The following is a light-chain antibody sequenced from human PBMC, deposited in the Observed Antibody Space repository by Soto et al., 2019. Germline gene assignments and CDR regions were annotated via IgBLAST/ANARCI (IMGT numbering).Light chain of an antibody. Sequence: QSVRTQPPSPSGTPGQRVTISCSGSISNIESNTVTWYQQLPGTAPKLVIYSNYDRPSGVPDRFSGSTSGTSASLVIRGLQSEDEADYYCAAWDDILNGYVFGGGTKVTVL. J-gene: IGLJ1*01. CDR2: SNY. CDR1: ISNIESNT. V-gene: IGLV1-44*01. CDR3: AAWDDILNGYV.